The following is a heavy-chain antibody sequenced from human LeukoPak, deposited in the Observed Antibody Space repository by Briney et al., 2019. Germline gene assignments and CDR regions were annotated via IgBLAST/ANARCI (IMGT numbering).Heavy chain of an antibody. CDR2: ISAYNDNT. Sequence: ASVKVSCKASGYTFTSYGISWVRQAPGQGLEWMGWISAYNDNTNYAQKLQGRVTMTTDTSTSTAYMELRSLRSDDTAVYYCARDLWQWRGADPFDVWGQGTLVTVSS. V-gene: IGHV1-18*01. D-gene: IGHD6-19*01. CDR1: GYTFTSYG. CDR3: ARDLWQWRGADPFDV. J-gene: IGHJ3*01.